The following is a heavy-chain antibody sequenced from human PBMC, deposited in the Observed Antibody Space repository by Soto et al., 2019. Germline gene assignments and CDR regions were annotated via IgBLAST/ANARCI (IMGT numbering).Heavy chain of an antibody. CDR2: IYHTGST. CDR1: GGSISSSNW. D-gene: IGHD4-17*01. V-gene: IGHV4-4*02. CDR3: ARDTEKMTTVGFDI. J-gene: IGHJ3*02. Sequence: QVQLQESGPGLVKPSGTLSLTCAVSGGSISSSNWWSWVRQPPGKGLEWIGEIYHTGSTNYNPSLKRRVTISVGKSKNQFSLKLSSVAAADTAVYNCARDTEKMTTVGFDIWGQGTMVTVSS.